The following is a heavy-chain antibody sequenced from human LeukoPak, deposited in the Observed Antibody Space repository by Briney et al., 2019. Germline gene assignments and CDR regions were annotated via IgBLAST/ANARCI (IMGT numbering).Heavy chain of an antibody. V-gene: IGHV3-11*03. CDR2: ISSSSSYT. CDR3: AGISYSGTWPVGY. Sequence: GGSLRLSCAASGFTFSDYYMSWIRQAPGKGLEWVSYISSSSSYTNYADSVKGRFTISRDNSKNTIYLEMNTLTVEDTAVYYCAGISYSGTWPVGYWGQGALVTVTA. J-gene: IGHJ4*02. CDR1: GFTFSDYY. D-gene: IGHD6-25*01.